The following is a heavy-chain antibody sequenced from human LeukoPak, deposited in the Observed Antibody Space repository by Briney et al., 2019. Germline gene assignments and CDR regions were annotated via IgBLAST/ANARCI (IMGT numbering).Heavy chain of an antibody. Sequence: HPGKSLRLSCVGSGFIFSSNGIHWVRQAPGKGLEWVAFIWGDASNKDYADSVKGRFTISRDNSKNTVYLQMSSLRVEDTAVYYCARDGQEVAPYGYDYWGQGTLVTVSS. D-gene: IGHD4-17*01. CDR3: ARDGQEVAPYGYDY. CDR2: IWGDASNK. J-gene: IGHJ4*02. CDR1: GFIFSSNG. V-gene: IGHV3-33*01.